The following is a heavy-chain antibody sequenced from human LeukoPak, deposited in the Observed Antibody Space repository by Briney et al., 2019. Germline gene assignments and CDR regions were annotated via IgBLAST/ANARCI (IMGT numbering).Heavy chain of an antibody. Sequence: SSETLSLTCSVSGDSISTSSYYWGWIRQPRGKGLEWIGTIYYSGSTYYNPSLTSRVTISVDTSKNQFSLKLSSVTAADTAVYYCARGIVGATYYFDYWGQGTLVTVSS. CDR1: GDSISTSSYY. V-gene: IGHV4-39*07. D-gene: IGHD1-26*01. CDR2: IYYSGST. J-gene: IGHJ4*02. CDR3: ARGIVGATYYFDY.